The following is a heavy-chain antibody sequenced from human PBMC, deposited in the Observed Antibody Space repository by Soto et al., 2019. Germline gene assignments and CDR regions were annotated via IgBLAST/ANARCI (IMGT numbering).Heavy chain of an antibody. CDR3: ARLPDFLDY. CDR2: IYYSGST. CDR1: GGSISSSSYY. Sequence: TSETLSLTCTVSGGSISSSSYYWGWIRQPPGKGLEWIGSIYYSGSTYYNPSLKSRVTISVDTSKNQFSLKLSSVTAADTAVYYCARLPDFLDYWGQGTLVTVSS. D-gene: IGHD3-3*01. J-gene: IGHJ4*02. V-gene: IGHV4-39*01.